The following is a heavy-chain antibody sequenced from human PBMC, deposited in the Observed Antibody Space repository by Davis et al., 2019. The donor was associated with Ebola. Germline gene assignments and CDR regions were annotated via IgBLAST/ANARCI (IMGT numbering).Heavy chain of an antibody. J-gene: IGHJ5*01. Sequence: KVSCKGSGYSFTSYWIGWVRQMPGKGLEWMGIIYPGDSDTRYSPSFQGQVTISADKSINTAYLQWSSLKASHTAMYYCARLSLRASPFDSWGQGTLVTVSS. V-gene: IGHV5-51*01. CDR2: IYPGDSDT. CDR3: ARLSLRASPFDS. CDR1: GYSFTSYW.